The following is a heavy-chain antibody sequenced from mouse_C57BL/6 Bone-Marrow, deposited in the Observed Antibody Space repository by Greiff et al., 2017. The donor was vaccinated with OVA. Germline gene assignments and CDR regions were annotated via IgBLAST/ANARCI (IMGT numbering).Heavy chain of an antibody. CDR2: ISNLAYSI. D-gene: IGHD2-3*01. CDR3: ARQTGYYYFDY. J-gene: IGHJ2*01. V-gene: IGHV5-15*01. CDR1: GFTFSDYG. Sequence: EVQLVESGGGLVQPGGSLKLSCAASGFTFSDYGMAWVRQAPRKGPEWVAFISNLAYSIYYASTVTGRFPISRENAKNTLYLEMGSLRYEDTAMYYGARQTGYYYFDYWGQGTTLTVSS.